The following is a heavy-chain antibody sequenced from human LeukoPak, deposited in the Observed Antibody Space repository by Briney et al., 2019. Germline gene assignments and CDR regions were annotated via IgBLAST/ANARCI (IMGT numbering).Heavy chain of an antibody. D-gene: IGHD3-9*01. CDR3: ARGLNYDILTGYFPPDMGV. J-gene: IGHJ6*03. CDR1: GGSISSSSYN. Sequence: SETLSLTCTVSGGSISSSSYNWGWIRQPPGTGLEWIGTIYSSGSTYYNPSLKSRVTISVDTSKNQFSLKLSSVTAADTAVFYCARGLNYDILTGYFPPDMGVWGKGTTVTVSS. V-gene: IGHV4-39*07. CDR2: IYSSGST.